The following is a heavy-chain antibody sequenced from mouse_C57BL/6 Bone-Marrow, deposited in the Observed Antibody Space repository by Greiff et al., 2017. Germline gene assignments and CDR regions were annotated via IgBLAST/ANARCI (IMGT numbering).Heavy chain of an antibody. D-gene: IGHD1-1*01. CDR3: ARRDYGSVFDY. CDR1: GYTFTSYG. CDR2: IYPRSGNT. J-gene: IGHJ2*01. V-gene: IGHV1-81*01. Sequence: VQGVESGAELARPGASVKLSCKASGYTFTSYGISWVKQRTGQGLEWIGEIYPRSGNTYYNEKFKGKATLTADKSSSTAYMELRSLTSEDSAVYFCARRDYGSVFDYWGQGTTLTVSS.